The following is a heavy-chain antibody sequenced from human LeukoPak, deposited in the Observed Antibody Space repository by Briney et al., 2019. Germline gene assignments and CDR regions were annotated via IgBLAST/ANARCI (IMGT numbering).Heavy chain of an antibody. J-gene: IGHJ4*02. D-gene: IGHD1-26*01. CDR2: ISSCNGYI. CDR3: ARDMDSGPDFFDY. V-gene: IGHV3-21*04. Sequence: GGSLRLFCAASGFIFSSYSMHCVRQAPGKGLEWVSSISSCNGYIYYADCVKGRFPISRDNAKNSLYLQMNSLRAEGTAVYYCARDMDSGPDFFDYWGQGTLVTVSS. CDR1: GFIFSSYS.